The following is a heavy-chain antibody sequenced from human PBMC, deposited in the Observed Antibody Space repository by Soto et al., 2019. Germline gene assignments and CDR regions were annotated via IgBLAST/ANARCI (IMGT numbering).Heavy chain of an antibody. J-gene: IGHJ3*02. CDR1: GYSISSSNW. CDR2: IYYSGST. Sequence: SETLSLTCAVSGYSISSSNWWGWIRQPPGKGLEWIGYIYYSGSTYYNPSLKSRVTMSVDTSKNQFSLKLSSVTAVDTAVFYCAINTVGYYISSGPGVFDIWGQGTMVPVSP. V-gene: IGHV4-28*01. CDR3: AINTVGYYISSGPGVFDI. D-gene: IGHD3-22*01.